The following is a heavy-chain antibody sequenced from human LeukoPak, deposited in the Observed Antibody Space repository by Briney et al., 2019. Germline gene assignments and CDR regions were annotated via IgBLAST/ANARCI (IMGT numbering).Heavy chain of an antibody. V-gene: IGHV4-34*01. CDR3: ARVRYCSGGSCPLFDY. J-gene: IGHJ4*02. CDR1: NGSFSGHY. Sequence: SETLSLTCALYNGSFSGHYWTWIRQPPGKGLEWIGEINHSGSTNSNPSLESRVTISVDTSKNQFSLRLSSVTAADTAVYYCARVRYCSGGSCPLFDYWGQGTLVTVSS. CDR2: INHSGST. D-gene: IGHD2-15*01.